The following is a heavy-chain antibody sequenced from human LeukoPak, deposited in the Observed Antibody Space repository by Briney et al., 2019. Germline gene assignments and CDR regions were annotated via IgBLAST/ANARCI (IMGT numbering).Heavy chain of an antibody. D-gene: IGHD5-18*01. Sequence: QSAGSLRLSCAASAFTFSDFAMIWVRQPQGKGLEWVSSTFQGGGEIHYADSVRGRFTISRDNSRSTLFLQMNSLRGEDTAIYYCATYRQVMLPFEAWGQGTLVTVS. CDR3: ATYRQVMLPFEA. CDR2: TFQGGGEI. V-gene: IGHV3-23*01. CDR1: AFTFSDFA. J-gene: IGHJ4*02.